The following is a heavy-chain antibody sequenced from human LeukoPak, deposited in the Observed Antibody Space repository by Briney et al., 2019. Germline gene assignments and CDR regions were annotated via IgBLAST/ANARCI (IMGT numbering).Heavy chain of an antibody. V-gene: IGHV4-39*01. CDR3: ARSLGYCSSTSCSRGPYYYYYYYMDV. CDR1: GGSISSSSYY. D-gene: IGHD2-2*01. J-gene: IGHJ6*03. Sequence: SETLSLTCTVSGGSISSSSYYWGWIRQPPGKGLEWIGSIYYSGSTYYNPSLKSRVTISVDTSKNQFSLKLSSVTAADTAVYYCARSLGYCSSTSCSRGPYYYYYYYMDVWGKGTTVTVSS. CDR2: IYYSGST.